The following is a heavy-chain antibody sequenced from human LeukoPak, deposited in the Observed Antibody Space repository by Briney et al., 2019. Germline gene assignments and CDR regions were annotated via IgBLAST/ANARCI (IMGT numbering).Heavy chain of an antibody. V-gene: IGHV5-51*01. CDR1: GYSFTSYW. D-gene: IGHD5-12*01. J-gene: IGHJ4*02. CDR2: IYPGDSDT. CDR3: ARNSGYDFHFDY. Sequence: GESLKISCNGSGYSFTSYWIGWVGQMPGKGLEWMGSIYPGDSDTRYSPSFQGQITISADKSISTAYLQWSSLKASDTAMYYCARNSGYDFHFDYWGQGTLVTVSS.